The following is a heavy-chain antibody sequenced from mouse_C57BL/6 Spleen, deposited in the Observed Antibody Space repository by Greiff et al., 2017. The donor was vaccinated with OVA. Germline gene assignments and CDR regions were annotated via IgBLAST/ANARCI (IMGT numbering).Heavy chain of an antibody. V-gene: IGHV1-9*01. D-gene: IGHD1-1*01. J-gene: IGHJ2*01. CDR1: GYTFTGYW. CDR3: ARGGYYYGSSLYYFDY. Sequence: VKLQESGAELMKPGASVKLSCKATGYTFTGYWIEWVKQRPGHGLEWIGEILPGSGSTNYNEKFKGKATFTADTSSNTAYMQLSSLTTEDSAIYYCARGGYYYGSSLYYFDYWGQGTTLTVSS. CDR2: ILPGSGST.